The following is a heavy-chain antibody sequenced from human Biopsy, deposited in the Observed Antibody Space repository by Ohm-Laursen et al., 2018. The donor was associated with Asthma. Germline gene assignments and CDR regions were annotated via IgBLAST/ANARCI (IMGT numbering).Heavy chain of an antibody. V-gene: IGHV4-59*07. D-gene: IGHD2-21*02. Sequence: SDTLSLTCTVSGVSISSDYWSWIRQPPGKGLEWIGHIYYSGSTNHQPSLKSRVTISVDTSKNQFSLKLRSVTAADAAVYYCARGISRVTGLFDHFDSWGQGTLVTVSS. J-gene: IGHJ4*02. CDR2: IYYSGST. CDR3: ARGISRVTGLFDHFDS. CDR1: GVSISSDY.